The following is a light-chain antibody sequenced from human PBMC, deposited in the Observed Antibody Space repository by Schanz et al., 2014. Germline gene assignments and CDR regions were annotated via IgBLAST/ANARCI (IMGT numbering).Light chain of an antibody. CDR3: QQRSNWPPIT. CDR2: GAS. V-gene: IGKV3D-20*02. J-gene: IGKJ5*01. Sequence: ETVLTQSPGTLSLSPGDRATLSCRASQSVGDNYLGWYQQKPGQAPRLLIYGASIRATGVPDRFSGSGSGTDFTLTISSLEPEDFAVYYCQQRSNWPPITFGQGTRLEIK. CDR1: QSVGDNY.